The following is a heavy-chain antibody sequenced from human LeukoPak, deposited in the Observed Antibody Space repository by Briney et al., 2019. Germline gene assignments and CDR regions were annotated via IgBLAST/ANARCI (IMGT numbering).Heavy chain of an antibody. J-gene: IGHJ6*03. Sequence: GGSLRLSCVASGFTFSSYEMNWVRQAPGKGLEWVSYISSSGSTKYYADSVKGRFTISRDNAKNSLYLQMNSLKAEDTAVYYCAKNGDRGAYCTGGTCYPYFYYYMDVWGKGTTVTI. CDR1: GFTFSSYE. CDR3: AKNGDRGAYCTGGTCYPYFYYYMDV. V-gene: IGHV3-48*03. CDR2: ISSSGSTK. D-gene: IGHD2-15*01.